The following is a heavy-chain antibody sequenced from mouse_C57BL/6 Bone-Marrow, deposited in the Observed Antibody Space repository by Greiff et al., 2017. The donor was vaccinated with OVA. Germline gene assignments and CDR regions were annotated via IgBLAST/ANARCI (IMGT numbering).Heavy chain of an antibody. J-gene: IGHJ1*03. Sequence: LVESGGGLVQPGGSLKLSCAASGFTFSDYYMYWVRQTPEKRLEWVAYISNGGGSTYYPDTVKGRFTISRDNAKNTLYLQMSRLKSEDTAMYYCARFLGPDWYFDVWGTGTTVTVSS. CDR1: GFTFSDYY. CDR3: ARFLGPDWYFDV. CDR2: ISNGGGST. V-gene: IGHV5-12*01.